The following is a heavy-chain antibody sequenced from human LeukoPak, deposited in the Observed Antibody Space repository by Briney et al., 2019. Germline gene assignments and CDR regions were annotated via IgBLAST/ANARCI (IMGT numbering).Heavy chain of an antibody. Sequence: SETLSLTCAVYGGSFSGYSWSWIRQPPGKGLEWIGYIYHSGSTYYNPSLKSRVTISVDRSKNQFSLKLSSVTAADTAVYYCARAVTNYDFWSGYYMAPYYFDYWGQGTLVTVSS. CDR3: ARAVTNYDFWSGYYMAPYYFDY. J-gene: IGHJ4*02. CDR2: IYHSGST. V-gene: IGHV4-30-2*01. D-gene: IGHD3-3*01. CDR1: GGSFSGYS.